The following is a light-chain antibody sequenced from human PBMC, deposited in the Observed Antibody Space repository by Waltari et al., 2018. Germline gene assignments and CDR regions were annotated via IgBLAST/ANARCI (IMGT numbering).Light chain of an antibody. V-gene: IGKV3-20*01. CDR2: GSS. J-gene: IGKJ4*01. CDR3: QQYGTSPLT. CDR1: QSVTSSF. Sequence: EIVLTQSPGTQSLSPGERATLSCRASQSVTSSFLAWYQQKPGQAPRLLIYGSSSRATCIPDRVSGSGSGTDFAITISRLETEDFAVYYCQQYGTSPLTFGGGTKVEIK.